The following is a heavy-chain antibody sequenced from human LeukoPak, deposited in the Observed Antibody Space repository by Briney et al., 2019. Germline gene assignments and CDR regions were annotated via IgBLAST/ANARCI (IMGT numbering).Heavy chain of an antibody. J-gene: IGHJ3*02. Sequence: PGGSPRLSCAASGFTVSSNYMNWVRQAPGKGLEWVSVIYSGGSTYYVDSVKGRFTISRDNSKNTLYLQMNSLRAEDTAMYYCARDGIVGADRSFDIWGQGTMVTVSS. CDR2: IYSGGST. CDR3: ARDGIVGADRSFDI. CDR1: GFTVSSNY. D-gene: IGHD1-26*01. V-gene: IGHV3-66*02.